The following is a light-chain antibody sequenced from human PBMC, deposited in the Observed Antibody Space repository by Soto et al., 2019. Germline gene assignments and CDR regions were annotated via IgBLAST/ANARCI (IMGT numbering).Light chain of an antibody. J-gene: IGKJ1*01. CDR2: EAS. Sequence: AIQVTQSPSSLSASVGDRVTISCRASQGIGNDLGWYQQKPGKAPKLLIYEASTLQTGVASRFRGSGSGTDFTLTISRLQPEDFATYYCLQDYVYPWTFGQGTKVEVK. V-gene: IGKV1-6*01. CDR3: LQDYVYPWT. CDR1: QGIGND.